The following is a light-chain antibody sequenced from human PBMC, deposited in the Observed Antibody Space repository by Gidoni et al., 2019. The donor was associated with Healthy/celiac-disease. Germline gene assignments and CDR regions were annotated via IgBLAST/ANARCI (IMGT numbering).Light chain of an antibody. Sequence: EIVMTQSPATLSVSPGERATLSCRASQSVSGNLAWYQQKPGQAPRLLIYGASTRATGIPARFSGSGSGTEFTLTISSLQSEDFAVYYCQEYNNWPLTFGGXTKVEIK. CDR3: QEYNNWPLT. J-gene: IGKJ4*01. CDR1: QSVSGN. CDR2: GAS. V-gene: IGKV3-15*01.